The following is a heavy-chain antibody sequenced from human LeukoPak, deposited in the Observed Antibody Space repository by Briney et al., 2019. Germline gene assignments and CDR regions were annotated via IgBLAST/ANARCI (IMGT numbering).Heavy chain of an antibody. V-gene: IGHV1-69*01. D-gene: IGHD6-19*01. CDR1: GGTFIKYS. CDR2: IIPMFGTT. J-gene: IGHJ6*02. CDR3: ACPIEVAGGNSGGNYYYGMDV. Sequence: SVKVSCKASGGTFIKYSMTWVRQAPGQGLEWMGGIIPMFGTTNYAQKFQGRVTITADGSPSTGYMELSSLRSEDTAVYYCACPIEVAGGNSGGNYYYGMDVWGQGTTVTVSS.